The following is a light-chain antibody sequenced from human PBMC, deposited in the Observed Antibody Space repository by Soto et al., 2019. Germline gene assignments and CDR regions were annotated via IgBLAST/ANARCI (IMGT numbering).Light chain of an antibody. CDR3: QQYNSYRT. Sequence: DIQMTQSPSALSASVGDRVTITFRASQSISSWLAWYQRKPGKAPKLLIYDASNLGSGVPSRFSGSGSGTEFTLTISSLQPDDFATYYCQQYNSYRTFGQGTKVDI. CDR2: DAS. V-gene: IGKV1-5*01. CDR1: QSISSW. J-gene: IGKJ1*01.